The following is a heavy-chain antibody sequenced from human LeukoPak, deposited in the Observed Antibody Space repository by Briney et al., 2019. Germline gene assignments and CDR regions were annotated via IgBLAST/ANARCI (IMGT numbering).Heavy chain of an antibody. J-gene: IGHJ6*03. CDR2: ISSSGSTI. D-gene: IGHD3-10*01. CDR3: ARARTYGSGSYYYYYYYMDV. V-gene: IGHV3-11*01. CDR1: GFTFSDYY. Sequence: PGGSLRLSCAASGFTFSDYYMSWIRQAPGKGLEWVSYISSSGSTIYYADSVKGRFTISRDNAKNSLYLQMNSLRAEDTAVYYCARARTYGSGSYYYYYYYMDVRGKGTTVTISS.